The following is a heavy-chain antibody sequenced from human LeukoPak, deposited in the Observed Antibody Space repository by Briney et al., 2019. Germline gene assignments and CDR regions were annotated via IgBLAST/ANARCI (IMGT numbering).Heavy chain of an antibody. V-gene: IGHV3-23*01. CDR2: ISASGSTT. D-gene: IGHD1-14*01. CDR1: GFTFTNYA. Sequence: PGGSLRLSCAASGFTFTNYAMNCVRQAPGKGLEWVSAISASGSTTYYADSVKGRFTISRDNSKNTLYLRMNSLRAGDTAVYYCAKGAITYYYYAMDVWGQGTTVTVSS. J-gene: IGHJ6*02. CDR3: AKGAITYYYYAMDV.